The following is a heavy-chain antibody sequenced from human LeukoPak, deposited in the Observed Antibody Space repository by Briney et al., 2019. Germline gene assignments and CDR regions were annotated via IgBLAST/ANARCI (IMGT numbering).Heavy chain of an antibody. CDR1: GFTFSSYS. CDR3: ARAKDIVVVPAFDP. D-gene: IGHD2-2*01. J-gene: IGHJ5*02. V-gene: IGHV3-48*04. Sequence: GSLRLSCAASGFTFSSYSMNWVRQAPGKGLEWVSYISSSSSTIYYADSVKGRFTSSRDNAKNSLYLQMNSLRAKDTAVYYCARAKDIVVVPAFDPWGQGTLVTVSS. CDR2: ISSSSSTI.